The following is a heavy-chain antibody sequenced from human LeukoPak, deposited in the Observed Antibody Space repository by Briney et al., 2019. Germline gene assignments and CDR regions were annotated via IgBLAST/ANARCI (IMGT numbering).Heavy chain of an antibody. Sequence: PGGSLRLSCAASGFTFSSYEMNWVRQAPGKGLEWVSYISSSGSTIYYADSVKGRFTISRDNAKNSLYLQMNSLRAEDTAVYYCASDIVGATTLGDYWGQGTLVTVSS. D-gene: IGHD1-26*01. J-gene: IGHJ4*02. V-gene: IGHV3-48*03. CDR2: ISSSGSTI. CDR1: GFTFSSYE. CDR3: ASDIVGATTLGDY.